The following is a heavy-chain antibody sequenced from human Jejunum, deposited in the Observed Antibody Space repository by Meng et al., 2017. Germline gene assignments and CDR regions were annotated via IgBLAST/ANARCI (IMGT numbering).Heavy chain of an antibody. V-gene: IGHV1-69*06. D-gene: IGHD3-9*01. CDR1: GGSFSRYV. CDR2: IIPMYGTS. CDR3: ATDAPDILTGYGDY. Sequence: SVKVSCKTSGGSFSRYVISWVRQAPGQGLEWMGGIIPMYGTSNYAQKFQGRVTITADKSTTTAYMELNSLRSEDTAVYYCATDAPDILTGYGDYWGQGTLVTVSS. J-gene: IGHJ4*02.